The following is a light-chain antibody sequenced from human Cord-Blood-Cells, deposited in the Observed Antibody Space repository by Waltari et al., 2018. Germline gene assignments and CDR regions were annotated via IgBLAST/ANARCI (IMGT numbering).Light chain of an antibody. Sequence: QSALTQPASVSGSPGQSITISCTGTSSDVGSYNLVSWYQQHPGKATKLMIYEGSKRPSGVSNRFSGSKSGNTASLTISGLQAEDEADYYCCSYAGSGTVVFGGGTKLTVL. J-gene: IGLJ2*01. CDR1: SSDVGSYNL. CDR3: CSYAGSGTVV. V-gene: IGLV2-23*01. CDR2: EGS.